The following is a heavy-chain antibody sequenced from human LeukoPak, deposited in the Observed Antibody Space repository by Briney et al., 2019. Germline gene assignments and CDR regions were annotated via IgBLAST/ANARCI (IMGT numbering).Heavy chain of an antibody. V-gene: IGHV3-53*01. CDR3: ARGRSDSYFDS. CDR2: IYSGGST. Sequence: GGSLRLSCAASRFTFSSYEMNWVRQAPGKGLEWVSVIYSGGSTYYAASVKGRFTISRDNSKNTLYLQMNSLRAEDTAVYYCARGRSDSYFDSWGQGTLVTVSS. CDR1: RFTFSSYE. J-gene: IGHJ4*02. D-gene: IGHD2-21*01.